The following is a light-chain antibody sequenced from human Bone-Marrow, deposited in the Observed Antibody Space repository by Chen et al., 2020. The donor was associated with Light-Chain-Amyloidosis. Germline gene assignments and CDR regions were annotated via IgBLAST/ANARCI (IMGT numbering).Light chain of an antibody. CDR1: SSDVGGDNH. J-gene: IGLJ1*01. Sequence: QSALTQPASVSGSPGQSITISCTGTSSDVGGDNHVSWYQQHPDKAPKLMIYEVTNRPSWVPDRCAGSKSDNTASRTISGLQTEDEADYFCSSYTITNTLGFGSGTRVTVL. V-gene: IGLV2-14*01. CDR3: SSYTITNTLG. CDR2: EVT.